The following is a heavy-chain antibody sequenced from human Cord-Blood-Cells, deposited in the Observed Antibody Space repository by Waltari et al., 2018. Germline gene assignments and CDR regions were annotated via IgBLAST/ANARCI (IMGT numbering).Heavy chain of an antibody. CDR3: TRGHVDTAMGFDY. V-gene: IGHV3-73*01. CDR2: IRSKANSYAT. Sequence: EVQLVESGGGLVQPGGSRKLACAASGFTFSGSAMHWVRQASGKGLEWVGRIRSKANSYATAYAASVKGRFTISRDDSKNTAYLQMNSLKTEDTAVYYCTRGHVDTAMGFDYWGQGTLVTVSS. J-gene: IGHJ4*02. D-gene: IGHD5-18*01. CDR1: GFTFSGSA.